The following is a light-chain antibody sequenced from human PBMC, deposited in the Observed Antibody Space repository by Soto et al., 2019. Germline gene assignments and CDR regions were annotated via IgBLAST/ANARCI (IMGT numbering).Light chain of an antibody. J-gene: IGKJ4*02. CDR2: AAS. V-gene: IGKV1-39*01. Sequence: DIQMTQSPSYLSASVGDRVTITCHASQSISSYLNWYQQKPGKATKLLIYAASSLQSGVPSRFSGSGSGTDFTLIISSLQPEDFATYYCQQSYSTPLTVGGGTKVDI. CDR1: QSISSY. CDR3: QQSYSTPLT.